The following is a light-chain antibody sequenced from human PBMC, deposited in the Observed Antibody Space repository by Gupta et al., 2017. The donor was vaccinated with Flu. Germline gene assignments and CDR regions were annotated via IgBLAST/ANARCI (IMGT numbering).Light chain of an antibody. CDR1: QSVSSY. J-gene: IGKJ4*01. CDR2: DAS. CDR3: QQRSNWPLT. V-gene: IGKV3-11*01. Sequence: EIVLTQSPATLSLSPGERATLSCRASQSVSSYLAWYQQKPGQAPRRFIYDASNRATGIPARFSGSGSGTDFTLTISSLEPEDFAVYFCQQRSNWPLTFGGGTKVEIQ.